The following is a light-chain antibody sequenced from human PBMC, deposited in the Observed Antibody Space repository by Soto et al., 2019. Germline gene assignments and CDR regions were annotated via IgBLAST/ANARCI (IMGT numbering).Light chain of an antibody. CDR3: QQSYSSPQT. V-gene: IGKV1-39*01. Sequence: DIQMTQSPSSLSASVGDRVTITCRASQSVSNYLNWYQQKPGKPPRLLIYTASSLQNGVSSRFSGSGSGTDFTLTINSLQPEDFATYFCQQSYSSPQTFGQGTKVDI. CDR2: TAS. CDR1: QSVSNY. J-gene: IGKJ1*01.